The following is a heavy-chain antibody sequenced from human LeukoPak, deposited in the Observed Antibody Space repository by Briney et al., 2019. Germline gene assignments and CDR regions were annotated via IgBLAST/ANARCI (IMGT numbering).Heavy chain of an antibody. J-gene: IGHJ4*02. V-gene: IGHV1-2*02. CDR3: ARDTTAYYFDY. D-gene: IGHD1-14*01. CDR1: GYTFTGYY. CDR2: INPNSGGT. Sequence: ASVKVSCKASGYTFTGYYMHWVRQASGQGLEWMGWINPNSGGTNYAQKFQGRVTMTRGTSISTAYMELSRLRSDDTAVYYCARDTTAYYFDYWGQGTLVTVSS.